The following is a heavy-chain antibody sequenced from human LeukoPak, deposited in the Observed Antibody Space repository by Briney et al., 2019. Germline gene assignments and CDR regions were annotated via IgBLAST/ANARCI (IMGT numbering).Heavy chain of an antibody. V-gene: IGHV4-59*01. J-gene: IGHJ2*01. CDR2: IYYSGST. CDR1: GGSISSYY. Sequence: SGTLSLTCTVSGGSISSYYWSWIRQPPGKGLEWIGYIYYSGSTNYNPSLKSRVTISVDTSKNQFSLKLSSVTAADTVVYYCAREFAVAGPGYFDLWGRGTLVTVSS. D-gene: IGHD6-19*01. CDR3: AREFAVAGPGYFDL.